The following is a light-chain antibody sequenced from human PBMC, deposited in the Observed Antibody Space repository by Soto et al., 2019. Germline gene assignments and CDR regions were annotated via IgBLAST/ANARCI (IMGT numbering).Light chain of an antibody. V-gene: IGKV3-15*01. Sequence: EIVMTQSPATLSVSPGERATLSCRASQSVSSNLAWYQQKPGQAPRLLIYGASTGATGIPARLSGSGSGTEFTLTISSLQSEDFASYYCQQSYSIPGSTFGQGTKLEIK. J-gene: IGKJ2*01. CDR3: QQSYSIPGST. CDR1: QSVSSN. CDR2: GAS.